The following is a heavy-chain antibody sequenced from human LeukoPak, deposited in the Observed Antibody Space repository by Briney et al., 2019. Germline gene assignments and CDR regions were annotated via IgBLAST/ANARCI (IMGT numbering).Heavy chain of an antibody. D-gene: IGHD6-19*01. CDR3: AKRIAVAGRAAGENFDY. CDR1: GFTFSSYA. J-gene: IGHJ4*02. CDR2: ISGSGGST. Sequence: GGSLRLSCAASGFTFSSYAMSWVRQAPGKGLEWVSAISGSGGSTYYADSVKGRFTISRDNSKNTLYLQMNSLRAEDTAVYYCAKRIAVAGRAAGENFDYWGQGTLVTVSS. V-gene: IGHV3-23*01.